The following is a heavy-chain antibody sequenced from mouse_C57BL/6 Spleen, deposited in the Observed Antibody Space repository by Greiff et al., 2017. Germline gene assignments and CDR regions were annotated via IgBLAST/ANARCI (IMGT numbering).Heavy chain of an antibody. CDR2: IYPGSGNT. J-gene: IGHJ2*01. CDR3: ARSGDGYYFDY. D-gene: IGHD2-3*01. V-gene: IGHV1-76*01. Sequence: VKLQESGAELVRPGASVKLSCKASGYTFTDYYINWVKQRPGQGLEWIARIYPGSGNTYYNEKFKGKATLTGDKSSSTAYMQLSSLTSEDSAVYFCARSGDGYYFDYWGQGTTLTVSS. CDR1: GYTFTDYY.